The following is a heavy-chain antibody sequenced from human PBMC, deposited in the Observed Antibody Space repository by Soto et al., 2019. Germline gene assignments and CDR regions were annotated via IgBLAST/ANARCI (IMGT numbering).Heavy chain of an antibody. J-gene: IGHJ4*02. CDR3: ARDGVGSTAYFGYFDY. V-gene: IGHV3-33*01. CDR1: AVTFTGYG. CDR2: IRFDGSNI. D-gene: IGHD1-26*01. Sequence: QVELVESGGGVVQPGRSLRLSCAASAVTFTGYGMHWVRQAPGKGLEWGAVIRFDGSNIYYADSVKGRFTISRDNARNMRYLQMNSVRAEDTAVYYCARDGVGSTAYFGYFDYWGLGTLVTVSS.